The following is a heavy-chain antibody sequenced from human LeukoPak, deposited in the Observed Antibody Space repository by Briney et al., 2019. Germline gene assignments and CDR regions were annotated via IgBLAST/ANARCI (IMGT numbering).Heavy chain of an antibody. J-gene: IGHJ4*02. CDR2: IYYSGST. CDR3: ARVRASIAAAGAYYSDY. D-gene: IGHD6-13*01. V-gene: IGHV4-31*03. Sequence: SETLSLTCTVSGGSISSGGYYWSWIRQHPGKGLEWIGYIYYSGSTYYNPSLKSRVTISVDTSKNQFSLKLSSVTAADTAVYYCARVRASIAAAGAYYSDYWGQGTLVTVSS. CDR1: GGSISSGGYY.